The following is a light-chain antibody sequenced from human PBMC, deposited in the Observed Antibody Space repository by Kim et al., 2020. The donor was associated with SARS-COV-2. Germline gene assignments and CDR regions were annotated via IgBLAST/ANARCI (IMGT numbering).Light chain of an antibody. CDR3: QQLEYYPIT. CDR1: QGIGSY. J-gene: IGKJ5*01. V-gene: IGKV1-9*01. CDR2: AAS. Sequence: ASVGDRAPITCRASQGIGSYLAWYQQKPAKAPKLLIYAASTLQSGVPSRFSASGSATDFTLTITSLQPEDFATYYCQQLEYYPITFGQGTRLEIK.